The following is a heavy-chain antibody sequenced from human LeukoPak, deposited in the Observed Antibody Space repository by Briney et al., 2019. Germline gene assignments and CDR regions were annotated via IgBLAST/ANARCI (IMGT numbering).Heavy chain of an antibody. CDR3: ARQTGSGLFSLP. Sequence: SETLSLTCALYGGSFSGYYWSWIRQPPGKGLEWIGSIYFSGGTYYNASLKSRVTISVDTSKNQFSLKLSSVTAADTAVYYCARQTGSGLFSLPGGQGTLVTVSS. J-gene: IGHJ4*02. CDR1: GGSFSGYY. CDR2: IYFSGGT. V-gene: IGHV4-34*01. D-gene: IGHD3-10*01.